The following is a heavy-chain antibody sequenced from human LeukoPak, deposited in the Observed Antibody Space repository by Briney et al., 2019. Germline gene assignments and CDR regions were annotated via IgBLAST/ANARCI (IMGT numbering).Heavy chain of an antibody. CDR2: ISSSGSTI. Sequence: GGSLRLSCAASGFTFGSYEMNWVRQAPGKGLEWVSYISSSGSTIYYADSVKGRFTISRDNAKNSLYLQMNSLRAEDTAVYYCARGIREELYYYYYVDVWGKGTTVTVSS. CDR1: GFTFGSYE. CDR3: ARGIREELYYYYYVDV. V-gene: IGHV3-48*03. J-gene: IGHJ6*03. D-gene: IGHD1-7*01.